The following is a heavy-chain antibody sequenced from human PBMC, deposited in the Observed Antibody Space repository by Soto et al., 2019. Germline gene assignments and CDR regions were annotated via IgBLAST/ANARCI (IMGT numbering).Heavy chain of an antibody. CDR3: ARDRELYCSSTSCFLNWFDP. J-gene: IGHJ5*02. Sequence: PSETLSLTCAVYGGSFSGYYWNWIRQSPGRGLEWIGEINQSGSTSYNPSLKSRVTISVDTSKNHFSLKLTSVTAADTAVYYCARDRELYCSSTSCFLNWFDPWGQRTLVTVSS. D-gene: IGHD2-2*01. CDR2: INQSGST. CDR1: GGSFSGYY. V-gene: IGHV4-34*01.